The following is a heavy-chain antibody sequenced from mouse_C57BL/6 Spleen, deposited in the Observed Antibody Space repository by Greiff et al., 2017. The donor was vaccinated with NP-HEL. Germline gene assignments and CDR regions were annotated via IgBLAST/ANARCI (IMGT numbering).Heavy chain of an antibody. CDR1: GFTFSSYA. CDR2: ISDGGSYT. Sequence: DVQLVESGGGLVKPGGSLKLSCAASGFTFSSYAMSWVRQTPEKRLEWVATISDGGSYTYYPDNVKGRFTISRDNAKNNLYLQMSHLKSEDTAMYYCARGVGGSGAYWGQGTLVTVSA. D-gene: IGHD1-1*01. V-gene: IGHV5-4*01. J-gene: IGHJ3*01. CDR3: ARGVGGSGAY.